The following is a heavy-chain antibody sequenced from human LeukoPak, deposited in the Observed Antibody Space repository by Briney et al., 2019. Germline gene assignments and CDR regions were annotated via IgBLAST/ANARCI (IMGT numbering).Heavy chain of an antibody. CDR1: GFTFSRYW. D-gene: IGHD2-2*01. CDR2: IKQDGSEK. Sequence: GSLRLSCAASGFTFSRYWMSWVRQAPGKGLEWVANIKQDGSEKYYVDSVKGRFTISRDNAKNSLYLQVNSLRAEDTAVYYCARGPSSTNLLWFDYWGQGTLVTVSS. V-gene: IGHV3-7*01. J-gene: IGHJ4*02. CDR3: ARGPSSTNLLWFDY.